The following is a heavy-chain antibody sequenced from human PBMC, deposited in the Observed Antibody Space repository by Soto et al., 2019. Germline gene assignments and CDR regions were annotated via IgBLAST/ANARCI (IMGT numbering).Heavy chain of an antibody. V-gene: IGHV5-10-1*03. CDR1: GYNFADYW. Sequence: EVQLVQSGAEMKQPGDSLRISCKGSGYNFADYWITWVRQMPGKGLEWMGRIDPSDSYINYNPSFQGHATISADKSLNAAYLQWTGLNVSDTATYYCSATSYYDVGDYWGQGPLVSVSS. D-gene: IGHD3-16*01. CDR3: SATSYYDVGDY. CDR2: IDPSDSYI. J-gene: IGHJ4*02.